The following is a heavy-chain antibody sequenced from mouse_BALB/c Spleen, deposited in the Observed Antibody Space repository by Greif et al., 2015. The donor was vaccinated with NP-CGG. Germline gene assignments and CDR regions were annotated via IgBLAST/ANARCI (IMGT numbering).Heavy chain of an antibody. J-gene: IGHJ4*01. Sequence: QVQLQQSGAELVKPGASVNLSCKASGYTFTSYYMYWVKQRPGQGLEWIGGINPSNGGTNFNERFKSKATLTVDKSSSTAYMQLSSLTSEDSAVYYCTRRGFYAMDYWGQGTSVTVSS. CDR2: INPSNGGT. CDR1: GYTFTSYY. V-gene: IGHV1S81*02. CDR3: TRRGFYAMDY.